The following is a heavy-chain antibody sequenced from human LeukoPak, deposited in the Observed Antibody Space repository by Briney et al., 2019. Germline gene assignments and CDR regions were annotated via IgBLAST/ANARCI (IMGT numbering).Heavy chain of an antibody. D-gene: IGHD3-10*01. V-gene: IGHV3-43D*03. Sequence: GGSLRLSCAASGFTFSDYAMHWVRQAPGEGLEWVSLISWDGGSTYYADSVKGRFTISRDNAKNSLYLQVNSLRAEDTAVYYCASGYGSGSYNPHYWGQGTLVTVSS. CDR1: GFTFSDYA. J-gene: IGHJ4*02. CDR2: ISWDGGST. CDR3: ASGYGSGSYNPHY.